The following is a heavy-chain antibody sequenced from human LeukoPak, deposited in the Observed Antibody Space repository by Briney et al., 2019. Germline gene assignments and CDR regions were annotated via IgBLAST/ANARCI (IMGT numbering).Heavy chain of an antibody. CDR2: IRSKANSYAT. Sequence: GGSLRLSCAASGSTFSGSAMHWVRQASGKGLEWVGRIRSKANSYATAYAASVKGRFTISRDDSKNTAYLQMNSLKTEDTAVYYCTRQAWGSDVGYWGQGTLVTVSS. CDR3: TRQAWGSDVGY. V-gene: IGHV3-73*01. CDR1: GSTFSGSA. D-gene: IGHD3-16*01. J-gene: IGHJ4*02.